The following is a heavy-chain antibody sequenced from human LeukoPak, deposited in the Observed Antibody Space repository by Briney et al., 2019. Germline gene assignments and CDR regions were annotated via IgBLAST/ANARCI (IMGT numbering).Heavy chain of an antibody. CDR3: AITYDFWSGSYIGSFDY. Sequence: GGSLRLSCAASGFTFSSNYMSWVRQAPGKGLEWVSVIYSGGSTYYADSVKGRFTISRDNSKNTLYLQMNSLRAEDTAVYYCAITYDFWSGSYIGSFDYWGQGTLVTVSS. CDR1: GFTFSSNY. V-gene: IGHV3-53*01. D-gene: IGHD3-3*01. CDR2: IYSGGST. J-gene: IGHJ4*02.